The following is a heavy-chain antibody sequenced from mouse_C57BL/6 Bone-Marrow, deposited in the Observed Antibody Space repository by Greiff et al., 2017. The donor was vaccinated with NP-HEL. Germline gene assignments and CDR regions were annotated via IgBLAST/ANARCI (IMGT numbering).Heavy chain of an antibody. CDR2: INPNNGGT. CDR1: GYTFTDYY. V-gene: IGHV1-26*01. J-gene: IGHJ2*01. CDR3: ARWPHYYGSSYPFDY. D-gene: IGHD1-1*01. Sequence: VQLQQSGPELVKPGASVKISCKASGYTFTDYYMNWVKQSHGKSLEWIGDINPNNGGTSYNQKFKGKATLTVDKSSSTAYMELRSLTSEDSAVYYWARWPHYYGSSYPFDYWGQGTTLTVSS.